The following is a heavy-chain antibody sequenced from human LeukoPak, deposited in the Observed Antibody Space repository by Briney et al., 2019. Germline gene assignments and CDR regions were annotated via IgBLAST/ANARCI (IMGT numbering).Heavy chain of an antibody. D-gene: IGHD2-21*01. CDR1: GSTFSSYA. V-gene: IGHV3-23*01. J-gene: IGHJ4*02. Sequence: GGSLRLSCAASGSTFSSYAMSWVRQAPGKGLEWVSAISGSGGSTYYADSVKGRFTISRDNSKNTLYLQMNSLRAEDTAVYYCAKDQIVVVIATFSYWGQGTLVTVSS. CDR2: ISGSGGST. CDR3: AKDQIVVVIATFSY.